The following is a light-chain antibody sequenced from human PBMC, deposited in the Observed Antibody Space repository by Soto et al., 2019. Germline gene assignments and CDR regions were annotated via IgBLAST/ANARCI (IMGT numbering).Light chain of an antibody. J-gene: IGKJ5*01. V-gene: IGKV2D-29*02. Sequence: DIVMSQTPLSLSVTPGQPASISCRSSQSLLSSGGETYLFWYLQKPGPSPPLLIYDVSTRISAVPDRFSGSGSGTDFTMKISRVETEDAGVYYCMQSTQLPLTFGQGTRLEVK. CDR1: QSLLSSGGETY. CDR2: DVS. CDR3: MQSTQLPLT.